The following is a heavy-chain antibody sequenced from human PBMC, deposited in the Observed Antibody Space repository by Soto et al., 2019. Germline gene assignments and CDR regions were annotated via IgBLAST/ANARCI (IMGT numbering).Heavy chain of an antibody. J-gene: IGHJ5*02. CDR3: ARVGGDYLPYNWFDP. CDR2: INHSGST. D-gene: IGHD4-17*01. CDR1: GGSFSGYY. Sequence: ASETLSLTCAVYGGSFSGYYWSWIRQPPGKGLEWIGEINHSGSTNYNPSLKSRVTISVDTSKNQFSLKLSSVTAADTAVYYCARVGGDYLPYNWFDPWGQGTLVTVSS. V-gene: IGHV4-34*01.